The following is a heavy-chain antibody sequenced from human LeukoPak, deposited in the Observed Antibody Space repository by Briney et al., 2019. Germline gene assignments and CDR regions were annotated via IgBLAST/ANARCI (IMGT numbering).Heavy chain of an antibody. CDR1: GYTLTELS. Sequence: GASVKVSCKVSGYTLTELSMHWVRQAPGQGLEWMGWINPNSGGTNYAQKFQGRVTMTRDTSISTAYMELSRLRSDDTAVYYCASRDIVATITAPGSSSYYFDYWGQGTLVTVSS. V-gene: IGHV1-2*02. D-gene: IGHD5-12*01. CDR3: ASRDIVATITAPGSSSYYFDY. J-gene: IGHJ4*02. CDR2: INPNSGGT.